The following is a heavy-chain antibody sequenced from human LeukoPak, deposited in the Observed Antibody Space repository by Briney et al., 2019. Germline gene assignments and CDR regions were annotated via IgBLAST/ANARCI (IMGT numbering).Heavy chain of an antibody. D-gene: IGHD3-10*01. CDR1: GGSISTYY. V-gene: IGHV4-59*01. CDR3: ARDPAGRFGDHIDY. CDR2: IYYSGST. J-gene: IGHJ4*02. Sequence: SETLSLTCTISGGSISTYYWSWIRQPPGKGLEWIGCIYYSGSTNYNPSFKSRVTISVDTSKNQFSLKLSSVTAADTAVYYCARDPAGRFGDHIDYWGQGTLVTVSS.